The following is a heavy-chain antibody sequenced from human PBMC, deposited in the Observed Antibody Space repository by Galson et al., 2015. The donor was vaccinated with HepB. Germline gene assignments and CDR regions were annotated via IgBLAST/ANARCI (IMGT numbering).Heavy chain of an antibody. J-gene: IGHJ4*02. Sequence: SLRLSCAASGLTFSTYNMIWVRQTPGEGLEWVSSISGSSSYISYGASVRGRFIISRDNPKKSLYLQMNRLRAEDTAVYFCARGPPVRVSLGEAGGDYWGQGTLVIVSS. D-gene: IGHD3-10*01. CDR1: GLTFSTYN. CDR2: ISGSSSYI. CDR3: ARGPPVRVSLGEAGGDY. V-gene: IGHV3-21*04.